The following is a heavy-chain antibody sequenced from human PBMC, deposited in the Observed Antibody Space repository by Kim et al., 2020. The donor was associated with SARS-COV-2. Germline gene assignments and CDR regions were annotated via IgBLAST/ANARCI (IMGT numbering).Heavy chain of an antibody. Sequence: ASVKVSCKTSGHDFTSYVLHWMRQAPGQRLEWMGWIHPGIPQTKFSPKFQDRITITTDTSATTVYMELSSLRSEDTALYYCATETGNKVTDHWGQGTLVTVSS. CDR1: GHDFTSYV. V-gene: IGHV1-3*01. J-gene: IGHJ4*02. CDR2: IHPGIPQT. CDR3: ATETGNKVTDH.